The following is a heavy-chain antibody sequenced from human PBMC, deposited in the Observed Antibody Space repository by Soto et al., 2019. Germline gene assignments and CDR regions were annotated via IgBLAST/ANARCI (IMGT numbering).Heavy chain of an antibody. CDR2: ISSDGDIT. J-gene: IGHJ5*02. V-gene: IGHV3-64D*06. D-gene: IGHD3-9*01. CDR3: VKVSTFYDILTGYYSTNFFDP. CDR1: GFTFSEYS. Sequence: GGSLRLSCSASGFTFSEYSMHWVRQAPGKGLQYVSTISSDGDITYYADSVKGRFTISRDNSKNTLYLQMNSLRPEDTAVYYCVKVSTFYDILTGYYSTNFFDPWGQGTLVTVFS.